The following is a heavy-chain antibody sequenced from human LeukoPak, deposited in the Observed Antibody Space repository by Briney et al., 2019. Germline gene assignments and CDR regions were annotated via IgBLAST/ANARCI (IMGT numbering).Heavy chain of an antibody. V-gene: IGHV3-66*02. Sequence: GGSLRLSCAASGFTVSSNYMSWVRQAPGKGLEWVSVIYSGGSRYYADSVKGRFTISRDNSKNTLYLQTNSLRAEDTAVYYCARDLAFDIWGQGTMVTVSS. J-gene: IGHJ3*02. CDR2: IYSGGSR. CDR1: GFTVSSNY. CDR3: ARDLAFDI.